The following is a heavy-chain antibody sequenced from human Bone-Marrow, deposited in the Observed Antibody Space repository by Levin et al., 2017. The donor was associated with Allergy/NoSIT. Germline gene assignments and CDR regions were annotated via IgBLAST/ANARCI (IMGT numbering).Heavy chain of an antibody. CDR1: GYSFTANY. J-gene: IGHJ4*02. CDR2: INPNSGDT. D-gene: IGHD4-17*01. V-gene: IGHV1-2*02. Sequence: PWASVKVSCKASGYSFTANYMHWVRQAPGQGLEWMGWINPNSGDTNSAQTFQGRVTMTRDTSINTAHLELRRLRSDDTAIYYCARELVTTMTTVFDLWGQGTLVTVSS. CDR3: ARELVTTMTTVFDL.